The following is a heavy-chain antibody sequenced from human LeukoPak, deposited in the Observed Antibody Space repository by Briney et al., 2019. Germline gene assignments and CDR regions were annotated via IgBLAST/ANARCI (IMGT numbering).Heavy chain of an antibody. D-gene: IGHD3-22*01. CDR2: ISAYNGNT. V-gene: IGHV1-18*01. Sequence: VASVKVSCKASGYTLTSYGISWVRQAPGQGLEWMGWISAYNGNTNYAQKLQDRVTMTTDTSTSTAYMELRSLRSDDTAVYYCARYVGYSSGYYPLDYWGQGTLVTVSS. CDR1: GYTLTSYG. J-gene: IGHJ4*02. CDR3: ARYVGYSSGYYPLDY.